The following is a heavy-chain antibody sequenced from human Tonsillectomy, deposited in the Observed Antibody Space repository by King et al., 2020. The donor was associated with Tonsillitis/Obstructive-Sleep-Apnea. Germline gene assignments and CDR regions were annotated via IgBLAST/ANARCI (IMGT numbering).Heavy chain of an antibody. CDR1: GFTFSSYW. V-gene: IGHV3-7*01. CDR2: INQGGAEK. Sequence: DVQLVESGGGLVQPGGSLRLSCAASGFTFSSYWMSWVRQAPGKGLEWVANINQGGAEKYFVDSVKGRFTISRDNAKNSLYLQMNSLRAEDTAMYYCARTGVAGPNDYWGQGTLVTVSS. D-gene: IGHD6-13*01. CDR3: ARTGVAGPNDY. J-gene: IGHJ4*02.